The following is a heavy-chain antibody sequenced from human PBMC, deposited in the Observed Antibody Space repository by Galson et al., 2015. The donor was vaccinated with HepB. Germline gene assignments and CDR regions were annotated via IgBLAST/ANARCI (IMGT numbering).Heavy chain of an antibody. D-gene: IGHD3-10*01. CDR3: ARGRGSGSYFDY. V-gene: IGHV1-8*01. Sequence: SVTVSCKASGYTFTSYDINWVRQATGQGLEWMGWMNPNSGNTSYAQKFQGRVTMTRNTSISTAYMELSSLRSEDTAVYYCARGRGSGSYFDYWGQGTLVTVSS. CDR1: GYTFTSYD. J-gene: IGHJ4*02. CDR2: MNPNSGNT.